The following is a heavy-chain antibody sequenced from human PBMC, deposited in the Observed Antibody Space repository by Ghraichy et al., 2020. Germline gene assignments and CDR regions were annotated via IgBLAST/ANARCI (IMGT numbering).Heavy chain of an antibody. V-gene: IGHV3-23*01. J-gene: IGHJ4*02. CDR1: GFTFSSHA. D-gene: IGHD6-13*01. CDR3: AKDRGWFSSSWYIDY. CDR2: ISGGGDIT. Sequence: GGSLRLSCEGSGFTFSSHAMSWVRQAPGKGLEWVSAISGGGDITYYADSVKGRFTISRDNSKDTLYLQMKRLRAEDTAVYYCAKDRGWFSSSWYIDYWGQGALVTVSS.